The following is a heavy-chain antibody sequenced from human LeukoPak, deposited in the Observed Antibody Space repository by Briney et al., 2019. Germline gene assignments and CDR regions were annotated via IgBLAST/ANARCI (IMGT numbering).Heavy chain of an antibody. CDR1: GFTFSSYW. J-gene: IGHJ6*03. CDR2: INGDGSTT. V-gene: IGHV3-74*01. CDR3: ARVMVSGQRHMDV. D-gene: IGHD2-15*01. Sequence: QSGGCLRLSCAASGFTFSSYWMHWVRHGPGKGLVWVSRINGDGSTTLYANSVKGRFTISRDHAKNTLYLQMNSLRADDTAVCYCARVMVSGQRHMDVWGKGTTVTVSS.